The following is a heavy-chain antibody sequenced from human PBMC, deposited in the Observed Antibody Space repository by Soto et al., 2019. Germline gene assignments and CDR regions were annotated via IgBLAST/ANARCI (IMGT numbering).Heavy chain of an antibody. D-gene: IGHD7-27*01. V-gene: IGHV4-34*01. Sequence: SETLSLTCAVYGGSFSGYYWSWIRQPPGKGLEWIGEINHSGSTNYNPSLKSRVTISVDTSKNQFSLKLSSVTTADTAVYYCARGSSNWAFYWGQGTLVTVSS. J-gene: IGHJ4*02. CDR2: INHSGST. CDR1: GGSFSGYY. CDR3: ARGSSNWAFY.